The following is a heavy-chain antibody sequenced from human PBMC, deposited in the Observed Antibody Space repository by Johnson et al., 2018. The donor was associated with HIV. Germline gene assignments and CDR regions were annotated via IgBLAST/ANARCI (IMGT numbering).Heavy chain of an antibody. D-gene: IGHD6-13*01. V-gene: IGHV3-30-3*01. CDR1: GFTFSSNA. Sequence: QVQLVESGGGVVQPGRSLRLSCAASGFTFSSNAMHWVRQSPGKGLEWVAVISYDGSNKYYADSVKGRFTISRDNSKNTLYLQMNSLRAEETAVYYCASFAAAGDAFDIWGQGTMVTVSS. CDR3: ASFAAAGDAFDI. CDR2: ISYDGSNK. J-gene: IGHJ3*02.